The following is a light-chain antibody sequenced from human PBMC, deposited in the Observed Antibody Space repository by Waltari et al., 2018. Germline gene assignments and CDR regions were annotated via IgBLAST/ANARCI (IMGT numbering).Light chain of an antibody. CDR1: ESLVFYDGKTY. V-gene: IGKV2D-29*01. CDR3: MHSVQHPWT. Sequence: DIVMTQTPLSLSVTPGQPASISCKSSESLVFYDGKTYLSWYLQRPGQPPQLLIYEDSKRFSGVSDRFSGSGSGTVFTLKISRVEAEDVGIYYCMHSVQHPWTFGQGTKVEIK. CDR2: EDS. J-gene: IGKJ1*01.